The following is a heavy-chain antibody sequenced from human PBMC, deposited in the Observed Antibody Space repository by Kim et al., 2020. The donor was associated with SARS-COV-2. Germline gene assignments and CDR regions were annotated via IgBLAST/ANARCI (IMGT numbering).Heavy chain of an antibody. J-gene: IGHJ6*02. V-gene: IGHV4-34*01. D-gene: IGHD5-12*01. CDR3: ARGEGMATITLDYYGMDV. CDR2: INHSGST. Sequence: SETLSLTCAVYGGSFSGYYWSWIRQPPGKGLEWIGEINHSGSTNYNPSLKSRVTISVDTSKNQFSLKLSSVTAADTAVYYCARGEGMATITLDYYGMDVWGQGTTVTVSS. CDR1: GGSFSGYY.